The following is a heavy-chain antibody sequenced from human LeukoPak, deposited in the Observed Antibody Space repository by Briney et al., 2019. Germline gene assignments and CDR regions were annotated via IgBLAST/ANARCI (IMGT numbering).Heavy chain of an antibody. CDR2: ISWNSGSI. Sequence: GGSLRLSCAASGFTFDDYAMRWVRQAPGKGLEWVSGISWNSGSIGYADSVKGRFTISRDNAKNSLYLQMNSLRAEDTAVYYCARGSTYYDSSGQVPFDYWGQGTLVTVSS. V-gene: IGHV3-9*01. CDR3: ARGSTYYDSSGQVPFDY. D-gene: IGHD3-22*01. J-gene: IGHJ4*02. CDR1: GFTFDDYA.